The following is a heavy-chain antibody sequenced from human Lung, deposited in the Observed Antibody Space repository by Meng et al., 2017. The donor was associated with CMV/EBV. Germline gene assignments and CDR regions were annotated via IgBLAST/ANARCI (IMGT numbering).Heavy chain of an antibody. CDR1: GFTFSRFA. CDR2: ISKDGSNI. V-gene: IGHV3-30-3*01. Sequence: SLKISCTASGFTFSRFAFHWVRQAPGKGLEWVAIISKDGSNIYYADSVKGRFTISRDNSKNALYLRMNSLRLEDTAVYYCARDGLNYSSTWSYNYFDYWGQGTLVTVSS. CDR3: ARDGLNYSSTWSYNYFDY. D-gene: IGHD6-13*01. J-gene: IGHJ4*02.